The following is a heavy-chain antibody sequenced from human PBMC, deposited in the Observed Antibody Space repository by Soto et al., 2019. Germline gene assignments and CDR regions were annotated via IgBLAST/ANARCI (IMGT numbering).Heavy chain of an antibody. CDR3: ARDVRYYYDSSGDGDMDV. CDR1: GGSISSSNW. Sequence: SETLSLTCAVSGGSISSSNWWSWVRQPPGKGLEWIGEIYHSGSTNYNPSLKSRVTISVDKSKNQFSLKLSSVTAADTAVYYCARDVRYYYDSSGDGDMDVWGQGTTVTVSS. J-gene: IGHJ6*02. CDR2: IYHSGST. V-gene: IGHV4-4*02. D-gene: IGHD3-22*01.